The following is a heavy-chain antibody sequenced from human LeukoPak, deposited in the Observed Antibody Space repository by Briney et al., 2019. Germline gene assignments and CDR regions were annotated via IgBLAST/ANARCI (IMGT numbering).Heavy chain of an antibody. V-gene: IGHV1-46*01. CDR1: GYTFTSCY. CDR3: ARSHSYYYDSSGYYSDS. CDR2: INPSGGSR. Sequence: ASVKVSCKASGYTFTSCYMHWVRQAPGQGLEWMGIINPSGGSRSYAQKFQGRVTMTRDTSTSTVYMELSSLRSEDTAVYYCARSHSYYYDSSGYYSDSWGQGTLVTVSS. J-gene: IGHJ4*02. D-gene: IGHD3-22*01.